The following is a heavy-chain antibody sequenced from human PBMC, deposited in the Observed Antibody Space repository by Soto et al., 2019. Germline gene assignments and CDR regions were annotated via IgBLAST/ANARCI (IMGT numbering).Heavy chain of an antibody. CDR2: IWYDGSNK. V-gene: IGHV3-33*01. J-gene: IGHJ4*02. D-gene: IGHD3-16*01. Sequence: QVQLVESGGGVVQPGRSLRLSCAASGFTFSSYGMHWVRQAPGKGLEWVAVIWYDGSNKYYADSVKGRFTISRDNSKNTRYLQRNSLRAEDTAVYYWAREGGGFDYWGQGTLVTVSS. CDR3: AREGGGFDY. CDR1: GFTFSSYG.